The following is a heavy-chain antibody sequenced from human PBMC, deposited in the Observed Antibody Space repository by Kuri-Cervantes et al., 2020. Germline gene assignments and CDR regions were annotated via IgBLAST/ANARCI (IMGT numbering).Heavy chain of an antibody. CDR2: MNPNSGNT. Sequence: ASVKVSCKASGYTFTSYDINWVRQATGQGLEWMGWMNPNSGNTGYAQKFQGRVTMTRNTSISTAYMELSSLRSEDTAVYYCARGPYGSGCYGGLADYWGQGTLVTVSS. CDR1: GYTFTSYD. J-gene: IGHJ4*02. V-gene: IGHV1-8*01. CDR3: ARGPYGSGCYGGLADY. D-gene: IGHD3-10*01.